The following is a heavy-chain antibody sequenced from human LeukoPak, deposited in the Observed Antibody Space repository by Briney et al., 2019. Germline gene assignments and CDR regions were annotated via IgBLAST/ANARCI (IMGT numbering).Heavy chain of an antibody. J-gene: IGHJ6*03. V-gene: IGHV4-39*01. Sequence: SETLSLTCTVSGGSISSSSSYWGWIRPPPGKGLEWIGSIYYSGSTYYNPSLKSRVTISVDTSKNQFSLKLSSVTAADTAVYHCARHLDTSSWTYYYYYMDVWGKGTTVTVSS. D-gene: IGHD6-13*01. CDR3: ARHLDTSSWTYYYYYMDV. CDR2: IYYSGST. CDR1: GGSISSSSSY.